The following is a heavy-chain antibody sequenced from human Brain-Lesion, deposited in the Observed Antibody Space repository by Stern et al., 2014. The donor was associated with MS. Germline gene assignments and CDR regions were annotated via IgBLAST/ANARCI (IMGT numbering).Heavy chain of an antibody. V-gene: IGHV4-39*01. CDR3: AGEEDIRYCSGGSCTGNWFDP. J-gene: IGHJ5*02. CDR2: IYYSGNT. CDR1: GGSVSSTSYA. D-gene: IGHD2-15*01. Sequence: QLQLQESGPGLVKPSETLSLTCTVAGGSVSSTSYAWAWIRQPPGKGLEWIGTIYYSGNTYYSPSLKSRLTLSLDTSKNPFSLQLRSVTAADTAVYYCAGEEDIRYCSGGSCTGNWFDPWGQGTLVTVSS.